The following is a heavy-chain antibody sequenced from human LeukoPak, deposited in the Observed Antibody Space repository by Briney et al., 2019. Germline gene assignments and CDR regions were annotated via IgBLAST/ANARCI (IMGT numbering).Heavy chain of an antibody. D-gene: IGHD5-12*01. CDR2: IWYDGSNK. J-gene: IGHJ4*02. V-gene: IGHV3-33*08. Sequence: GGSLRLSCAASGFTFSSYSMNWVRQAPGKGLEWVAVIWYDGSNKYYVDSVKGRFTISRDNSKNTLYLQMNSLRAEDTAVYYCARGGSGYDFDFWGQGTLVTVSS. CDR3: ARGGSGYDFDF. CDR1: GFTFSSYS.